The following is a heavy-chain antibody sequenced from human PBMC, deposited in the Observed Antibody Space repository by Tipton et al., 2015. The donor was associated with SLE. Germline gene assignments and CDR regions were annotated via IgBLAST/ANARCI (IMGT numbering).Heavy chain of an antibody. CDR2: IYFSGSA. CDR1: GGSISNYY. V-gene: IGHV4-59*01. J-gene: IGHJ4*02. Sequence: TLSLTCIVSGGSISNYYWSWIRQPPGKGLEWIGYIYFSGSANYNPSLKSRVTISLDTSKNQFSLKLSSVTAADTAVYYCARGSCSGGVCYIDYWGQGTLVTVSS. D-gene: IGHD2-8*02. CDR3: ARGSCSGGVCYIDY.